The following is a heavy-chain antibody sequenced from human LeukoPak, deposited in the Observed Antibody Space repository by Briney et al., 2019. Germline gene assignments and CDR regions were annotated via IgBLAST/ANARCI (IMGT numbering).Heavy chain of an antibody. Sequence: ASVKVSCKASGYTFTSYGISWVRQAPGQGLEWMGWISAYNGNTNYEQKLQGRVTMTTDSSTSTAYMELRSLRSDDTAVYYCAREGPYCGGDCHLNWFDPWGQGTLVTVSS. CDR2: ISAYNGNT. CDR1: GYTFTSYG. V-gene: IGHV1-18*01. J-gene: IGHJ5*02. CDR3: AREGPYCGGDCHLNWFDP. D-gene: IGHD2-21*02.